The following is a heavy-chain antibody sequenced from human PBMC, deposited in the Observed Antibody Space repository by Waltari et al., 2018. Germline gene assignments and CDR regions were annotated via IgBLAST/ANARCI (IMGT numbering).Heavy chain of an antibody. J-gene: IGHJ4*02. CDR3: AKVGDVDLLLYIDY. CDR1: GFTFNNYG. D-gene: IGHD3-9*01. Sequence: QVQLVESGGGVVQPGGSLRLSWVGSGFTFNNYGMHWVRQAPGKGLEWGALIRSDANIKYYADSVKGRFTISRDNSKNTVYLQMSSLRVEDTAMYYCAKVGDVDLLLYIDYWGRGTLVTVSA. CDR2: IRSDANIK. V-gene: IGHV3-30*02.